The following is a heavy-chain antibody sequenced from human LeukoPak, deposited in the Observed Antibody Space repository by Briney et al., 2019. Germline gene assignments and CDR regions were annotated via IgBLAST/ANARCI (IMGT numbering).Heavy chain of an antibody. CDR3: ASQDTAVITDY. Sequence: SETLSLTCTVSGGSISSSYFYWGWIRQPPGKGLEWIGSINYSGSTYYNPSLKSRLTISVDTSKNQFSLRLSSVTAADTAVYYCASQDTAVITDYWGQGTLVTVSS. CDR1: GGSISSSYFY. V-gene: IGHV4-39*01. CDR2: INYSGST. J-gene: IGHJ4*02. D-gene: IGHD5-18*01.